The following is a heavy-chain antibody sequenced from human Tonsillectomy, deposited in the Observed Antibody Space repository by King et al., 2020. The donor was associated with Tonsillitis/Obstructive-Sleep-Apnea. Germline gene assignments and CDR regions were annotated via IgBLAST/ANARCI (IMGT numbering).Heavy chain of an antibody. V-gene: IGHV1-8*01. CDR3: ARFGCSSTSCYIDY. D-gene: IGHD2-2*02. J-gene: IGHJ4*02. CDR1: GYTFTSYD. Sequence: QLVQSGAEVKKLGASVKVSCKASGYTFTSYDINWVRQATGQGLEWMGWMNPNSGNTGYAQKFQGRVTMTRNTSISTAYMELSSLRSEDTAVYYCARFGCSSTSCYIDYWGQGTLVTVSS. CDR2: MNPNSGNT.